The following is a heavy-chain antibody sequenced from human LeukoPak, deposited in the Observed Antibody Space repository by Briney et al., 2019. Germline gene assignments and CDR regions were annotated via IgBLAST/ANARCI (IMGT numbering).Heavy chain of an antibody. CDR1: GGSISSHY. CDR2: IYYSGST. D-gene: IGHD3-22*01. CDR3: ARGRTYYYDTSGYYPSIYYGMDV. V-gene: IGHV4-59*11. J-gene: IGHJ6*02. Sequence: SETLSLTCTVSGGSISSHYWSWIRQPPGKGLEWIGYIYYSGSTNYNPSLKSRVTISVDTSKNQFSLKLTSVTAADTAVYYCARGRTYYYDTSGYYPSIYYGMDVWGQGTTVIVSS.